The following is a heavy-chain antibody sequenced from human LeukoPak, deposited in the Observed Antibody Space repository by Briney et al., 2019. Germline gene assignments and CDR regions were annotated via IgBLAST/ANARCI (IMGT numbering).Heavy chain of an antibody. CDR3: ARGLIATAGTLYYFDY. J-gene: IGHJ4*02. CDR2: IIPILGIA. Sequence: ASVKVFCKASGGTFSSYAISWVRQAPGQGLEWMGRIIPILGIANYAQKFQGRVTITADKSTSTAYMELSSLRSEDTAVYYCARGLIATAGTLYYFDYWGQGTLVTVSS. D-gene: IGHD6-13*01. V-gene: IGHV1-69*04. CDR1: GGTFSSYA.